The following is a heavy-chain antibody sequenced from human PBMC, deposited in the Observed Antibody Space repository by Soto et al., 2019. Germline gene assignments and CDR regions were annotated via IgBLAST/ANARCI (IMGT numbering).Heavy chain of an antibody. Sequence: TLSLTCAVCGGAISSSNWWSWVRQPPWKGLEWIGEIYHSGSTNYNPSLESRVTISVDKSKNQFSLNLSSVTAADTAVYYCARLLGNDGFGIWGQGTMVTLAS. CDR1: GGAISSSNW. D-gene: IGHD3-10*01. V-gene: IGHV4-4*02. CDR2: IYHSGST. CDR3: ARLLGNDGFGI. J-gene: IGHJ3*02.